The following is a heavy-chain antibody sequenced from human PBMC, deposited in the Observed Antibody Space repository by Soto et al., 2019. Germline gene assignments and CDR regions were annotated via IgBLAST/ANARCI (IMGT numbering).Heavy chain of an antibody. V-gene: IGHV3-33*01. CDR3: ARDDAFDNENGFDM. CDR2: IVSDGSAI. Sequence: GGSLRLSSAVSGFPFSFYGFHWVRQSPGKGLEWLGVIVSDGSAIYHADSLEGRFFISRDNSKDILYLQMNSLRVEDTAVYYCARDDAFDNENGFDMWGQGTVVTVSS. CDR1: GFPFSFYG. D-gene: IGHD3-3*02. J-gene: IGHJ3*02.